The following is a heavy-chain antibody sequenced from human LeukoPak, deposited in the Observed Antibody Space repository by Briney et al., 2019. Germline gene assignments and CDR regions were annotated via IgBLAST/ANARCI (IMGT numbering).Heavy chain of an antibody. Sequence: GSLRLSCAASGFSFSTYWVHCVRQAPGKGVVWVSRINGDGSLSYADSVKGRFTISRDNTKNMLYLQMNSLRAEDTAVYYCAGGASSTVHYWGQGTLVTVSS. CDR2: INGDGSL. D-gene: IGHD6-13*01. J-gene: IGHJ4*02. CDR1: GFSFSTYW. V-gene: IGHV3-74*01. CDR3: AGGASSTVHY.